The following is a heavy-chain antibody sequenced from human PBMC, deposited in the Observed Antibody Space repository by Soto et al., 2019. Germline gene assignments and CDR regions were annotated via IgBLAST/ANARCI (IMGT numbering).Heavy chain of an antibody. CDR2: IYYRGNA. Sequence: QLQLQESGPGLVKPSETLSLPCSVSDDSINSDKYYWGWIRQPPGKGLEWIGSIYYRGNAYYNPPRPTRVTISLDKSKSQFSLKLNSVTAADAAVYFCARLEGLATISYYFDFWGPGALVTVSS. J-gene: IGHJ4*02. D-gene: IGHD3-9*01. V-gene: IGHV4-39*01. CDR3: ARLEGLATISYYFDF. CDR1: DDSINSDKYY.